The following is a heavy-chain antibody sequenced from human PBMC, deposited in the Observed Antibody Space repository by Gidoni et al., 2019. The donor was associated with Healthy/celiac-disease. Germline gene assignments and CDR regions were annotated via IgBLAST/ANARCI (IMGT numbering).Heavy chain of an antibody. CDR2: IYTSGST. D-gene: IGHD5-12*01. CDR3: ARESDGYNPFDY. V-gene: IGHV4-4*07. Sequence: GLEWIGRIYTSGSTNYNPSLKRRVTMSVDTSKNQFSLKLSSVTAADTAVSYCARESDGYNPFDYWGQGTLVTVSS. J-gene: IGHJ4*02.